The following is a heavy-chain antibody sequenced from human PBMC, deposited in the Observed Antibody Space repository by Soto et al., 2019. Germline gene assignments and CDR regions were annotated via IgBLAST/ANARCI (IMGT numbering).Heavy chain of an antibody. J-gene: IGHJ5*02. CDR1: GVSISSGGYS. CDR3: AREIEDANWFDP. Sequence: SETLSLTCAVSGVSISSGGYSWSWIRQPPGKGLEWIGYIYHSGSTYYNPSLKSRVTISVDRSKNQFSLKLSSVTAADTAVYYCAREIEDANWFDPWGQGTLVTVSS. V-gene: IGHV4-30-2*01. CDR2: IYHSGST.